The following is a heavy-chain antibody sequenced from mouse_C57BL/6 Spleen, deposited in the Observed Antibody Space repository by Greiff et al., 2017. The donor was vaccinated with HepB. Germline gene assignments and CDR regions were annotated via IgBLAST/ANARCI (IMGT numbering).Heavy chain of an antibody. CDR2: IYPGNSDT. CDR3: TTFCITTVVSYDY. D-gene: IGHD1-1*01. CDR1: GYTFTSYW. Sequence: EVQLKESGTVLARPGASVKMSCKTSGYTFTSYWMHWVKQRPGQGLEWIGAIYPGNSDTSYNQKFKGKAKLTAVTSASTAYMELSSLTNEDSAVYYCTTFCITTVVSYDYWGQGTTLTVSS. J-gene: IGHJ2*01. V-gene: IGHV1-5*01.